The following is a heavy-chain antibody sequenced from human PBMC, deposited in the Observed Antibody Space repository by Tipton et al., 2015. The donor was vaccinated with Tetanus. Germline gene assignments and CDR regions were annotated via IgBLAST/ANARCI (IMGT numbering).Heavy chain of an antibody. D-gene: IGHD1-26*01. Sequence: SLRLSCAASGITVSSNYMNWVRQAPGKGLDWVSILNSDGSTHYADSVKGRFTISRDNSKNTLYLQMNSLRAEDTAVYYCASDPVLGIGTRWGQGTLVVVSS. CDR1: GITVSSNY. CDR2: LNSDGST. CDR3: ASDPVLGIGTR. V-gene: IGHV3-53*01. J-gene: IGHJ4*02.